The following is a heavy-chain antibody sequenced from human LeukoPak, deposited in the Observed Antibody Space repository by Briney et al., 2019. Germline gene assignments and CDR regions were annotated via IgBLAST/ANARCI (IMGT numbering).Heavy chain of an antibody. CDR2: FYPEDGET. Sequence: SSVTVSCQVSGYTLTELFMHWVRQAPGRGLEGMGGFYPEDGETIYAQKIQGRVTLTEDTATATAYAELRSLKSEDTAVDYCATGGILVAPAAMEGGFDHWGQGTLVTVSS. CDR3: ATGGILVAPAAMEGGFDH. D-gene: IGHD2-2*01. V-gene: IGHV1-24*01. CDR1: GYTLTELF. J-gene: IGHJ4*02.